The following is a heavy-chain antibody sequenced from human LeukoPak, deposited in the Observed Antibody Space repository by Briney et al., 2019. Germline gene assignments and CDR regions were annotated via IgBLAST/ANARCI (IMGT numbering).Heavy chain of an antibody. V-gene: IGHV4-39*07. CDR3: ARMGGPVYYFDY. Sequence: SETLSLTRTVSGGSISSSSYYWGWIRQPPGKGLEWIGSIYYSGSTYYNPSLKSRVTISVDTSKNQFSLKLSSVTAADTAVYYCARMGGPVYYFDYWGQGTLVTVSS. D-gene: IGHD3-16*01. CDR2: IYYSGST. J-gene: IGHJ4*02. CDR1: GGSISSSSYY.